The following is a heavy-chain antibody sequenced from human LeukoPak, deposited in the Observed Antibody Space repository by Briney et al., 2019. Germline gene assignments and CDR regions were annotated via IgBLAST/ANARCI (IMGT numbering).Heavy chain of an antibody. CDR3: ARGGGLDV. J-gene: IGHJ6*02. CDR1: GFTFSSYW. V-gene: IGHV3-7*03. Sequence: PGGSLRLSCAASGFTFSSYWMNWARQAPGKGLEWVASINHNGNVNYYVDSVKGRFTISRDNAKNSLYRQMSNLRAAATAVYFCARGGGLDVWGQGATVTVSS. D-gene: IGHD3-16*01. CDR2: INHNGNVN.